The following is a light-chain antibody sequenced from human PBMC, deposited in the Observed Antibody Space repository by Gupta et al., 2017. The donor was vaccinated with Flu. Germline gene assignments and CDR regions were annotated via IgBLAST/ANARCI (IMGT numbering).Light chain of an antibody. Sequence: QSALTQPASVSGSPGPSIAISCTGTSSDVGGYNYVSWYQQNPGKAPKPIIYDASDRPPGVSSRFSGSKSGNTASLTISALQAEDAADYYCISYTSTIPSVFGAGTKFTVL. CDR1: SSDVGGYNY. J-gene: IGLJ1*01. CDR3: ISYTSTIPSV. CDR2: DAS. V-gene: IGLV2-14*01.